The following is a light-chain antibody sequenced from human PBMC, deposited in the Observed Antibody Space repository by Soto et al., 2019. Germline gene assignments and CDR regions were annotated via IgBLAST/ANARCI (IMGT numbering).Light chain of an antibody. J-gene: IGLJ3*02. CDR2: DVS. CDR3: SSYTSSSTLV. Sequence: QSALTQPASVSGSPGQSITISCTGTSGDVGGYNYVSWYQQHPGKAPKLMIYDVSNRPSGASSRFSGSKSGNTASLTISGLQAEDEADYYCSSYTSSSTLVFGGGTKVTVL. V-gene: IGLV2-14*01. CDR1: SGDVGGYNY.